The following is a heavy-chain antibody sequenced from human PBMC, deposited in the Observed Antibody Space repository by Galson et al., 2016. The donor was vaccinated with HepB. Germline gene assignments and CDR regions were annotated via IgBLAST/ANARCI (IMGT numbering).Heavy chain of an antibody. J-gene: IGHJ6*02. CDR1: GFTFTSSA. D-gene: IGHD3-16*01. Sequence: SVKVSCKASGFTFTSSAVQWVRQTRGQRLEWIGWIVAGSGDTNYAQKFHERVTITRDMSTRTAYMELSSPRSEDTAAYYCAAGGPVSLDSYYIYGMAVWGQGTTVTVSS. V-gene: IGHV1-58*01. CDR3: AAGGPVSLDSYYIYGMAV. CDR2: IVAGSGDT.